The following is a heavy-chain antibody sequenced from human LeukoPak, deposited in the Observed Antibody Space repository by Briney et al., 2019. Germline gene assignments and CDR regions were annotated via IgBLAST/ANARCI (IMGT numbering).Heavy chain of an antibody. CDR1: GDSVSSNSAA. CDR3: ARGADNWNYHYYYGMDV. J-gene: IGHJ6*02. Sequence: SQTLSLTCAISGDSVSSNSAAWNWIRQSPSRGLEWLGRTYYRSKWYNDYAVSVKSRITINPDTSKNQFSLQLNSVTPEDTAVYYCARGADNWNYHYYYGMDVWGQGTTVTVSS. CDR2: TYYRSKWYN. V-gene: IGHV6-1*01. D-gene: IGHD1-20*01.